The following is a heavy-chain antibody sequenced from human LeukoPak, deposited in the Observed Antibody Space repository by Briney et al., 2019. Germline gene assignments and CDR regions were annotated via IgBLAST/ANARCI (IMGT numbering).Heavy chain of an antibody. V-gene: IGHV4-59*01. CDR2: IYYSGST. J-gene: IGHJ3*02. CDR3: ARAQDYGDYVVVGAFDI. CDR1: GGSISSYY. D-gene: IGHD4-17*01. Sequence: PETLSLTCTVSGGSISSYYWSWIRQPPGKGLEWIGYIYYSGSTNCNPSLKSRVTISVDTSKNQFSLKLSSVTAADTAVYYCARAQDYGDYVVVGAFDIWGQGTMVTVSS.